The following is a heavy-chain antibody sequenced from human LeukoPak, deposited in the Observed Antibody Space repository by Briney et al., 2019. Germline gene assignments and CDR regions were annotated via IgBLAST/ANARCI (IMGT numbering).Heavy chain of an antibody. CDR3: ASSGSYRPPDY. CDR2: VDPEDGDT. V-gene: IGHV1-69-2*01. J-gene: IGHJ4*02. D-gene: IGHD1-26*01. Sequence: ASVKVSCKVSGYTFTDYYMHWVQQAPGKGLEWMGLVDPEDGDTIYAEKFQGRVTITADTSTDTAYMELSSLRSEDTAVYYCASSGSYRPPDYWGQGTLVTVSS. CDR1: GYTFTDYY.